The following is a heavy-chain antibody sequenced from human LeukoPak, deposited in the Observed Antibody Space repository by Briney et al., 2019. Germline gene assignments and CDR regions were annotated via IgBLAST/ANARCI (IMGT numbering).Heavy chain of an antibody. D-gene: IGHD3/OR15-3a*01. V-gene: IGHV4-59*11. CDR3: ARDDRTGYSTLGY. Sequence: SETLSLTCKDPGGSMSSHYWSWIRQPPGKGLDWIGDIYYSGSTNYNPSLNSRVTISLDTSKNQFSLNLRSVTAADTAVYYCARDDRTGYSTLGYWGQGTLVTVSS. CDR2: IYYSGST. CDR1: GGSMSSHY. J-gene: IGHJ4*02.